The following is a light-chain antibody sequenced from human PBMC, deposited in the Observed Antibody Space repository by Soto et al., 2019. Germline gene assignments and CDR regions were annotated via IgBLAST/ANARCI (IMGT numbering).Light chain of an antibody. CDR2: DAS. Sequence: EIVLTQSPVTLSLSPGERATLSCRASQSVSSSLAWYQQKPGQAPRLLIYDASNRATGIPARFSGTGSGTDFTLTISSLEPEDIATYYCQQYDNLPWTFGQGTKVEIK. V-gene: IGKV3-11*01. J-gene: IGKJ1*01. CDR3: QQYDNLPWT. CDR1: QSVSSS.